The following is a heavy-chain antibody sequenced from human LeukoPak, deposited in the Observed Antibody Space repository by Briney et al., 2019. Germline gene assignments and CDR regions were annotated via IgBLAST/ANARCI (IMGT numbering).Heavy chain of an antibody. CDR3: TTDAPESVVAATLDAFDI. Sequence: GGSLRLSCTASGFTFGDYAMSWFRQAPGKGLEWVGFIRSKAYGGTTEYAASVKGRFTISRDDSKSIAYLQMNSLKTEDTAVYYCTTDAPESVVAATLDAFDIWGQGTMVTVSS. CDR2: IRSKAYGGTT. D-gene: IGHD2-15*01. J-gene: IGHJ3*02. V-gene: IGHV3-49*03. CDR1: GFTFGDYA.